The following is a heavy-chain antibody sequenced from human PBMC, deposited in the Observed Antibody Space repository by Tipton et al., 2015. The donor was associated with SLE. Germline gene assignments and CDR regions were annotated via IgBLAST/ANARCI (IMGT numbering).Heavy chain of an antibody. CDR2: IYHSGTT. D-gene: IGHD6-13*01. Sequence: TLSLTCTVSGGSISSDSYYWGWIRQPPGKGLEWIGYIYHSGTTYYNPSLKSRVTILVETSKNQSSLKVSSVTAADTAVYYCARHYGSSFDFWGQGTLVTVSS. V-gene: IGHV4-39*07. CDR1: GGSISSDSYY. J-gene: IGHJ4*02. CDR3: ARHYGSSFDF.